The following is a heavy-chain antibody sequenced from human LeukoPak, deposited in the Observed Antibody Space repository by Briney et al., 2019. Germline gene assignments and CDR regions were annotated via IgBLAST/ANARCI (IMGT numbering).Heavy chain of an antibody. Sequence: PGGPLRLSCAASGFTFSSYSMNWVRQAPGKGLEWVSSISSSSSYIYYADSVKGRFTISRDNAKNSLYLQMNSLRAEDTAVYYCAREKYDYVWGSYRALGVDYWGQGTLVTVSS. CDR1: GFTFSSYS. J-gene: IGHJ4*02. D-gene: IGHD3-16*01. V-gene: IGHV3-21*01. CDR2: ISSSSSYI. CDR3: AREKYDYVWGSYRALGVDY.